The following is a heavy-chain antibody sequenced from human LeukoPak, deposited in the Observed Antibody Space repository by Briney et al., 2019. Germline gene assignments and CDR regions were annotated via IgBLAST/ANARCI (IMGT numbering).Heavy chain of an antibody. J-gene: IGHJ3*02. D-gene: IGHD3-22*01. CDR1: GYTFTSYY. CDR2: INPSGGST. CDR3: ARDVGYYDSSGYLPRTDAFDI. V-gene: IGHV1-46*01. Sequence: GASVKVSYKASGYTFTSYYMHWVRQAPGQGLEWMGIINPSGGSTSYAQKFQGRVTMTRDTSTSTVYMELSSLRSEDTAVYYCARDVGYYDSSGYLPRTDAFDIWGQGTMVTVSS.